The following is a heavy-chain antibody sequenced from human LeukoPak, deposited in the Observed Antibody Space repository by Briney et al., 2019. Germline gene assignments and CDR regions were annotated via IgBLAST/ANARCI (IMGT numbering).Heavy chain of an antibody. J-gene: IGHJ6*03. CDR3: AKDFSLVPLGYYYYYMDV. D-gene: IGHD6-6*01. CDR2: IRYDGSNK. V-gene: IGHV3-30*02. CDR1: GFTVSSNY. Sequence: GGSLRLSCAASGFTVSSNYMSWVRQAPGKGLEWVAFIRYDGSNKYYADSVKGRFTISRDNSKNTLYLQMNSLRAEDTAVYYCAKDFSLVPLGYYYYYMDVWGKGTTVTVSS.